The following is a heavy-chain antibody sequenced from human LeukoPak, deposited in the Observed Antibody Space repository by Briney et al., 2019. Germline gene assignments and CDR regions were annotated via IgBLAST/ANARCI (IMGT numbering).Heavy chain of an antibody. Sequence: GGSLRLSCAASGFTFSRYSMNWVRQAPGKGLDWVAFVRDDGSSQKYAATVKGRFTTSRDNSKNTLYLQMNNLRPEDTAVYYCAREPQGGDGPSDAFDIWGQGTMVTVSS. J-gene: IGHJ3*02. CDR1: GFTFSRYS. CDR3: AREPQGGDGPSDAFDI. CDR2: VRDDGSSQ. V-gene: IGHV3-30*02. D-gene: IGHD2-21*01.